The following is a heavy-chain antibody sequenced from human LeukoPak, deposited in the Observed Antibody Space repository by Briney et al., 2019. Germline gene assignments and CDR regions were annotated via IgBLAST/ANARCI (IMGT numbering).Heavy chain of an antibody. J-gene: IGHJ4*02. CDR2: ISYDGSNK. CDR3: AKDSYSSRPYFDY. V-gene: IGHV3-30*18. D-gene: IGHD6-13*01. Sequence: PGGSLRLSCAASGFTFSSYGMHWVRQAPGKGLEWVAVISYDGSNKYYADSVKGRFTISRDNSKNTLYLQMNSLRAEDTAVYYCAKDSYSSRPYFDYWGQGTLVTVSS. CDR1: GFTFSSYG.